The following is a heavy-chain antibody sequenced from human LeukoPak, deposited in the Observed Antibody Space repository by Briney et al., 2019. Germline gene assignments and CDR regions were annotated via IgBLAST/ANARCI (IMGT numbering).Heavy chain of an antibody. V-gene: IGHV3-9*03. Sequence: GGYLRCSCSASGFTIDDYAMHWVRQAPGLGLMGVLGASCNSGSLGYADSVKGRFTIARDNAQKSLYLQMNSLRAQDMALYYWAKRMITFAGVIVAIFHYWGQGTLVTVSS. CDR2: ASCNSGSL. CDR1: GFTIDDYA. D-gene: IGHD3-16*02. CDR3: AKRMITFAGVIVAIFHY. J-gene: IGHJ4*02.